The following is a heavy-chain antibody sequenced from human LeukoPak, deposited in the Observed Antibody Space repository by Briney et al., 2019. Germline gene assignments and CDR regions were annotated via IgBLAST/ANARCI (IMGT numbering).Heavy chain of an antibody. CDR3: ASGDFDC. Sequence: SETLSLTCTVSGGSISSYYWSWIRQPAGKGLEWIGRMYNTGRVTYNPSLESRVTISIDTSNNQFSLKLNSVTAADTAVYYCASGDFDCWGQGTLVTVSS. V-gene: IGHV4-4*07. CDR1: GGSISSYY. CDR2: MYNTGRV. J-gene: IGHJ4*02.